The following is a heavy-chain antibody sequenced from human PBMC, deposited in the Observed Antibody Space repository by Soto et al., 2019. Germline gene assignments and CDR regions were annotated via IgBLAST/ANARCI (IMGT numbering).Heavy chain of an antibody. D-gene: IGHD5-12*01. Sequence: PSETLSLTCAVYGGSFSCYYWSWTRQPPGKGLEWIGEINHSGSTNYNPSLKSRVTISVDTSKNQFSLKLSSVTAADTAVYYCARAPRVGVATIGYYYYYYGMDVWGQGTTVTVSS. CDR3: ARAPRVGVATIGYYYYYYGMDV. CDR1: GGSFSCYY. V-gene: IGHV4-34*01. J-gene: IGHJ6*02. CDR2: INHSGST.